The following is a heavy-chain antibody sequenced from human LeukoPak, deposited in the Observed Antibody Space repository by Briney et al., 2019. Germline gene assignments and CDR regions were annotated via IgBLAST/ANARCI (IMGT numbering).Heavy chain of an antibody. CDR3: ASLRPYCSSTSCYSFDY. CDR1: GDSISGSIYY. CDR2: IYYSGST. J-gene: IGHJ4*02. D-gene: IGHD2-2*01. V-gene: IGHV4-39*01. Sequence: PSETLSLTCTVSGDSISGSIYYWTWIRQPPGKGLEWIGSIYYSGSTYYSPSLKSRVTISVDTSKNQFSLKLYSVTVADTAVYYCASLRPYCSSTSCYSFDYWGQGTLVTVSS.